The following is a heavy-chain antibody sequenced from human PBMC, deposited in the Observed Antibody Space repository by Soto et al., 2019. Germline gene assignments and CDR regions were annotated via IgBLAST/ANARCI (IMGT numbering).Heavy chain of an antibody. J-gene: IGHJ6*02. CDR2: INHSGST. Sequence: KPSETLSLTCAVYGGSFSGYYWSWIRQPPGKGLEWIGEINHSGSTNYNPSLKSRVTISVDTSKNQFSLKLSSVTAADTAVYYCASFFGYDSSTSGRYYYGMDVWGQGTTVTVSS. V-gene: IGHV4-34*01. CDR1: GGSFSGYY. CDR3: ASFFGYDSSTSGRYYYGMDV. D-gene: IGHD2-2*03.